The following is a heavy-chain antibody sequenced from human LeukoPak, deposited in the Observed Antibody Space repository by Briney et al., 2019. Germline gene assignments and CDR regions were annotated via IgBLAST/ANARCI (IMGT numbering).Heavy chain of an antibody. CDR2: TNDSGGSA. Sequence: GGSLRLSCAASGFTFSSYAMIWVRQAPGKGLEWVSGTNDSGGSAYYADSVKGRFTISRDNSKNSLYLQMNSLRAEDTAVYYCARGLHVEYYDFWSGYHHVGLDYWGQGTLVTVSS. D-gene: IGHD3-3*01. CDR1: GFTFSSYA. J-gene: IGHJ4*02. CDR3: ARGLHVEYYDFWSGYHHVGLDY. V-gene: IGHV3-23*01.